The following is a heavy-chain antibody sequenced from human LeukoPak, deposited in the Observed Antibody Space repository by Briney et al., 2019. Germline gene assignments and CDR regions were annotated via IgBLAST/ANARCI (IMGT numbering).Heavy chain of an antibody. CDR1: GYTLTELS. Sequence: ASVKVSCKVSGYTLTELSMHWVRQAPGKGLEWMGGFDPEDGKTIYAQKFQGRVTMTEDTSTDTAYMELSSLRSEDTAVYYCARDSYYDFWSGYIIDYWGQGTTVTVSS. V-gene: IGHV1-24*01. J-gene: IGHJ4*03. CDR3: ARDSYYDFWSGYIIDY. CDR2: FDPEDGKT. D-gene: IGHD3-3*01.